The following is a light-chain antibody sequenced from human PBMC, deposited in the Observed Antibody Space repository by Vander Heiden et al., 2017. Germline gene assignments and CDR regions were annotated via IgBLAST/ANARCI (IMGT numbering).Light chain of an antibody. Sequence: SVLTPPPSASGTPGQRVTLSCSGSRSDSGSKSVDWYQQFPGTAPKLLIYRDDQRPSGVPGRFSGSKSGSSASLAISGLQSEDEAEYYCATWDDSLNDWVFGGGTKLTVL. V-gene: IGLV1-44*01. CDR3: ATWDDSLNDWV. CDR2: RDD. CDR1: RSDSGSKS. J-gene: IGLJ3*02.